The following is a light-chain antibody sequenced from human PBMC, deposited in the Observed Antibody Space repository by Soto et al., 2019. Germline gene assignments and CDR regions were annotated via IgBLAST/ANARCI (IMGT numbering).Light chain of an antibody. CDR3: QQYYSNPLT. Sequence: DIVMTQSPDSLTVSLGERATINCRSSRNLLYSSNNKNYFAWYQQKPGQPPKLLIYWASTRESGVPDRFSGSGSGTDFTLTISSLQAEDVAVYYCQQYYSNPLTFGGGTKVEIK. J-gene: IGKJ4*01. V-gene: IGKV4-1*01. CDR2: WAS. CDR1: RNLLYSSNNKNY.